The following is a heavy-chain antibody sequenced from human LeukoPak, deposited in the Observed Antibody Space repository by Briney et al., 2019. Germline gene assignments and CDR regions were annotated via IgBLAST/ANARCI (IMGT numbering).Heavy chain of an antibody. CDR2: IIPILGIA. D-gene: IGHD3-22*01. CDR3: ASALYYYDSSGYSLGY. V-gene: IGHV1-69*04. Sequence: SVKVSCKASVGTFSSYAISWVRQAPGQGLEWMGRIIPILGIANYAQKFQGRVTITADKSTSTAYMELSSLRSEDTAVYYCASALYYYDSSGYSLGYWGQRTLVTVSS. CDR1: VGTFSSYA. J-gene: IGHJ4*02.